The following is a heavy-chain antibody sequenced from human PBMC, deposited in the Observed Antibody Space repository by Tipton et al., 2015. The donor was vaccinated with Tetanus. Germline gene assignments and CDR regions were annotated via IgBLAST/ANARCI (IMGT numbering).Heavy chain of an antibody. CDR3: ARQCVVPAAENDYGDNAFDS. J-gene: IGHJ4*02. CDR2: IYYSGNT. V-gene: IGHV4-39*01. CDR1: GVSISSGGYY. Sequence: LRLSCTVSGVSISSGGYYWSWIRQHPGKGLEWIGSIYYSGNTYYNPALKSRVTISVDTSKNQFSLKLSSVPAADTAVYYCARQCVVPAAENDYGDNAFDSWGQGTLVTVSS. D-gene: IGHD2-2*01.